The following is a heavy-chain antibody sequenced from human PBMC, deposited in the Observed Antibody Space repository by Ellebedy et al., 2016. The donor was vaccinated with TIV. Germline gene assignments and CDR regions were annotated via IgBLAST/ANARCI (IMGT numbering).Heavy chain of an antibody. CDR1: GFSFSSYS. J-gene: IGHJ3*02. CDR3: ANDRLTGSGNSDGLDI. D-gene: IGHD1-26*01. CDR2: IHSDGRTT. V-gene: IGHV3-74*01. Sequence: GGSLRLSXAASGFSFSSYSMHWVRQAPGKGLVWVSRIHSDGRTTSYADSVKGRFTISRDNSKNTLYLQLHSLRTEDTAVFYCANDRLTGSGNSDGLDIWGQGTMVTVSS.